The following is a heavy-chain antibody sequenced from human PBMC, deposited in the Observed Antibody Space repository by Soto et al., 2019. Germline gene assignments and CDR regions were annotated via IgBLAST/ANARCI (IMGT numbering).Heavy chain of an antibody. CDR3: ARNPRNYGTLYYYYRMDV. Sequence: GGSLRLSCAASGFTFSSYGMHWVRQAPGKGLEWVAVIWYDGSNKYYADSVKGRFTISRDNSKNTLYLQMNSLRAEDTAVYYCARNPRNYGTLYYYYRMDVWGQGTTVTVSS. CDR1: GFTFSSYG. V-gene: IGHV3-33*01. CDR2: IWYDGSNK. D-gene: IGHD3-16*01. J-gene: IGHJ6*02.